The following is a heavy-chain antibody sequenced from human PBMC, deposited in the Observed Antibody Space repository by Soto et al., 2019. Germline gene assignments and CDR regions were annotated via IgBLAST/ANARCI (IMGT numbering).Heavy chain of an antibody. D-gene: IGHD3-3*01. V-gene: IGHV3-23*01. CDR1: GFTFSSYA. J-gene: IGHJ4*02. Sequence: GGSLRLSCAASGFTFSSYAMSWVRQAPGKGLEWVSAISGSGGSTYYADSVKGRFTISRDNSKNTLYLQMNSLRAEDTAVYYCAKDIVGRRGGYDFWSGYYGSNDYWGQGTLVTVSS. CDR3: AKDIVGRRGGYDFWSGYYGSNDY. CDR2: ISGSGGST.